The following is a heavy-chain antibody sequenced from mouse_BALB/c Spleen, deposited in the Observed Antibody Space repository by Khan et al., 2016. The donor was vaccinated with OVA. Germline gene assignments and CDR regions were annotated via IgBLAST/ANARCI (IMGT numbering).Heavy chain of an antibody. D-gene: IGHD1-2*01. V-gene: IGHV9-1*02. CDR3: ARSSSSWYSDD. CDR2: INTYTGEP. J-gene: IGHJ1*01. Sequence: QIQLVQSGPELKKPGETVKISCKASGYTFTNYGMNWVKQAPGKGLKWMGWINTYTGEPTYADDFKGRFVFSLETSASTAYLQISNLKNEDMTTYFCARSSSSWYSDDWGQGTTVTVSS. CDR1: GYTFTNYG.